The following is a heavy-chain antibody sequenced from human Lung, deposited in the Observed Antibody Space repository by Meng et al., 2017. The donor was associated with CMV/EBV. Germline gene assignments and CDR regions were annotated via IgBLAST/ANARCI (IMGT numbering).Heavy chain of an antibody. D-gene: IGHD3-22*01. V-gene: IGHV1-3*01. Sequence: GQVGAEVKKPGASVKVSCKASGYTLTSYAMHWVRQAPGQRLEWMGWINAGNGNTKYSQRFQGRVTITRDTSASTAYMELSSLRSEDTTVYYCARAGYDSSGYYPQPFDYWGQGTLVTVSS. CDR3: ARAGYDSSGYYPQPFDY. CDR2: INAGNGNT. J-gene: IGHJ4*02. CDR1: GYTLTSYA.